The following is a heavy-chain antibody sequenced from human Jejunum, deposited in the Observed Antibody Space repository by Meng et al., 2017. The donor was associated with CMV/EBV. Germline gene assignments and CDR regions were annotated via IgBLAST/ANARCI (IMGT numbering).Heavy chain of an antibody. D-gene: IGHD3-3*01. CDR1: GGSFNAYY. CDR2: IDHSGGT. J-gene: IGHJ4*02. Sequence: VSGGSFNAYYWTWISQPPGRGLEWIGQIDHSGGTDYNPSLKSRITISVDASKNQFSLLLNSVTAADTAVYFCASAYDFWNGYLDYWGQGTLVTVSS. CDR3: ASAYDFWNGYLDY. V-gene: IGHV4-34*01.